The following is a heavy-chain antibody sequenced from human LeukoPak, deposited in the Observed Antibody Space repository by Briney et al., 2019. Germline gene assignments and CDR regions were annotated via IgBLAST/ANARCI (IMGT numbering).Heavy chain of an antibody. CDR3: ARGTMFPYYFDY. CDR1: GSKFSSYS. CDR2: ISSSSSYI. V-gene: IGHV3-21*01. Sequence: GGSLRLSCAASGSKFSSYSMKWVRQAPGKGLEWVSFISSSSSYIYYADSLKGRFTISRDNAKNSLYLQMNSLRAEDTAVYYCARGTMFPYYFDYWGQGTLVTVSS. J-gene: IGHJ4*02. D-gene: IGHD3-10*02.